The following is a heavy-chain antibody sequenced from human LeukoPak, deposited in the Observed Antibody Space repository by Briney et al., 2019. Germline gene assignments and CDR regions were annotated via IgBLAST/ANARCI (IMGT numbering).Heavy chain of an antibody. D-gene: IGHD1-26*01. CDR1: GFTFSSYA. CDR2: IGTAGNT. CDR3: VRQQTPHGNFDY. Sequence: GGSLRLSCATSGFTFSSYAMRWVRQATGKDLEWVSAIGTAGNTFYPGSVKGRFTISRENAKNSLSLQMNSLRAEDTAVYYCVRQQTPHGNFDYWGQGTLVTVSS. J-gene: IGHJ4*02. V-gene: IGHV3-13*01.